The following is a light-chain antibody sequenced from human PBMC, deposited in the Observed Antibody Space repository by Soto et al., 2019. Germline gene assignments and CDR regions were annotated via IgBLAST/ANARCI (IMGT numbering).Light chain of an antibody. CDR1: SSNIGPGYD. V-gene: IGLV1-40*01. CDR2: SNT. Sequence: QSFLTQPPSVSGAPGQRVTISCTGSSSNIGPGYDVHWYQQLPGTAPKLLTYSNTNRPSGVPDRFSGSRSGTSASLAITGLQAEDEADYYCQSYDSSLSGSVLGTGTKVTVL. J-gene: IGLJ1*01. CDR3: QSYDSSLSGSV.